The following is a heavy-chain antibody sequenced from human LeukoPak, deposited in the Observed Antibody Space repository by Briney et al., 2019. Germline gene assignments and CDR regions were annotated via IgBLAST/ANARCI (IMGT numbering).Heavy chain of an antibody. CDR2: IYPGDSDT. J-gene: IGHJ4*02. Sequence: GESLKISCRGSGYSFTNYWIGWVRQMPGKGLEWMGIIYPGDSDTRYSPSFQGQVTISAEKSISTAYLQWSSLKASDTALYYCASRKKGMATAGFDYWGQGTLVTVSS. V-gene: IGHV5-51*01. CDR3: ASRKKGMATAGFDY. D-gene: IGHD5-24*01. CDR1: GYSFTNYW.